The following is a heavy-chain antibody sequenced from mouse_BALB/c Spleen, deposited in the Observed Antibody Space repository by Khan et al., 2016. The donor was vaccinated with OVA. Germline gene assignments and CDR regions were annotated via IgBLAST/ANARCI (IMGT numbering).Heavy chain of an antibody. CDR3: TRHGYVAWFTY. CDR2: IDPFSGGI. V-gene: IGHV1-31*01. CDR1: GYSFTSYY. Sequence: VQLQQSGPELMKPGASVKISCKASGYSFTSYYIHWIMQSHGKSLEWIGYIDPFSGGITYNQKFKGKATLTVDKSSSTAYIYFSNLTSEDSAVYYCTRHGYVAWFTYWVQGTLVTVSA. J-gene: IGHJ3*01. D-gene: IGHD2-2*01.